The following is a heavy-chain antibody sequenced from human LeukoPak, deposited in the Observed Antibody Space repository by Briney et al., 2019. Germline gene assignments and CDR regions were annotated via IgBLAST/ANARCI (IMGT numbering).Heavy chain of an antibody. D-gene: IGHD2-21*01. CDR1: GFTFSSYA. CDR2: ISYDGGNK. V-gene: IGHV3-30-3*01. CDR3: ARGGVVVVHYYMDV. J-gene: IGHJ6*03. Sequence: GGSLRLSCAASGFTFSSYAMHWVRQAPGKGLEWVAVISYDGGNKYYADSVKGRFTISRDNSKNTLYLQMNSLRAEDTAVYYCARGGVVVVHYYMDVWGKGTTVTVSS.